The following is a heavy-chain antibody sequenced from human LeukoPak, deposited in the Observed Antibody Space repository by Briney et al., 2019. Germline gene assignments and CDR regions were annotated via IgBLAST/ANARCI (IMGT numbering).Heavy chain of an antibody. J-gene: IGHJ4*02. D-gene: IGHD6-19*01. CDR3: ASTGYSSGWSGYYFDY. Sequence: PSETLSLTCAVSGGSISSSNWWSWVRQPPGKGLECTGEIYHSGSTNYNSSLKSRVTISVDKSKNQFSLKLSCVTAADTAVYYCASTGYSSGWSGYYFDYWGQGTLVTVSS. V-gene: IGHV4-4*02. CDR2: IYHSGST. CDR1: GGSISSSNW.